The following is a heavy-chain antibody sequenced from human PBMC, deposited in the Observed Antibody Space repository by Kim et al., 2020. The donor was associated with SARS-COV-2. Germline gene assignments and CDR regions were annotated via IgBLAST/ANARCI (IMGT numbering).Heavy chain of an antibody. CDR1: GFTFSSYE. Sequence: GGSLRLSCAASGFTFSSYEMNWVRQAPGKGLEWVSYISNSGSTIYYADSVKVRFTISRDNAKNSLYLQMNSLRDEDTAGCYCAGGAPSCWYGPAFSYYYGMSVCGQGSTVTGSS. CDR2: ISNSGSTI. J-gene: IGHJ6*02. D-gene: IGHD6-19*01. CDR3: AGGAPSCWYGPAFSYYYGMSV. V-gene: IGHV3-48*03.